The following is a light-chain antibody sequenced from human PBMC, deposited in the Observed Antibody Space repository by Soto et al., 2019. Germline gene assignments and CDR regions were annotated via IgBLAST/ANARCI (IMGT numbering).Light chain of an antibody. V-gene: IGKV1-12*01. Sequence: DNQLTQSPSSISGSLGDGVTIPCRASQAVNSWLAWFRQKPGMAPKLVIYDVSSLQSGVPSRFSGSGSGTEFTLTISSLQPEDFATYYCQQSNNHPISFGQGTRLEIK. CDR1: QAVNSW. CDR3: QQSNNHPIS. CDR2: DVS. J-gene: IGKJ5*01.